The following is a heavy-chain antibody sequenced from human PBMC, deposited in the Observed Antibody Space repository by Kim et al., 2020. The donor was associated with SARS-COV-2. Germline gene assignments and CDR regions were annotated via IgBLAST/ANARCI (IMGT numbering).Heavy chain of an antibody. Sequence: SETLSLTCTVSGGSVSSGSYYWSWIRQPPGKGLEWIGYIYYSGSTNYNPSLKSRVTISVDTSKNQFSLKLSSVTAADTAVYYCARYIVVVPAAIHDYYYYGMDVWGQGTTVTVSS. CDR2: IYYSGST. V-gene: IGHV4-61*01. D-gene: IGHD2-2*02. J-gene: IGHJ6*02. CDR3: ARYIVVVPAAIHDYYYYGMDV. CDR1: GGSVSSGSYY.